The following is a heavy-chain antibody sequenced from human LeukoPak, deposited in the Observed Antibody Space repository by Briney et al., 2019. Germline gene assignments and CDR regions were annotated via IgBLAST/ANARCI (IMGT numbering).Heavy chain of an antibody. V-gene: IGHV4-30-4*01. CDR1: GGSISSGDYY. CDR3: ARVYFSGYLYYFDY. D-gene: IGHD6-25*01. J-gene: IGHJ4*02. Sequence: PSQTLSLTCTVSGGSISSGDYYWSWIRQPPGKGLEWIGYIYYSGSTYYNPSLKSRVTISVDTSKNQFSLKPSSVTAADTAVYYCARVYFSGYLYYFDYWGQGTLVTVSS. CDR2: IYYSGST.